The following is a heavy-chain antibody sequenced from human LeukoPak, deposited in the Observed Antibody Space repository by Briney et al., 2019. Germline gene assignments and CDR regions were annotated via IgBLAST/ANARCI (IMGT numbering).Heavy chain of an antibody. Sequence: ASVKVSCKVSGYTLTELSMHWVRQAPGKGLEWMGGFDPEDGETIYAQKFHARVTMTEDTSTATAYMELRTLTSDDTAVYYCASGEVGVVYRAGGRYYCHYHAMDVWGQGTTVTVSS. V-gene: IGHV1-24*01. D-gene: IGHD3-10*01. J-gene: IGHJ6*02. CDR3: ASGEVGVVYRAGGRYYCHYHAMDV. CDR1: GYTLTELS. CDR2: FDPEDGET.